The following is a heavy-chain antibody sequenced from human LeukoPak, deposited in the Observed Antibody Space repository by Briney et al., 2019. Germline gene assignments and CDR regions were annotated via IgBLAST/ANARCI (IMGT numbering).Heavy chain of an antibody. V-gene: IGHV3-11*01. CDR2: ISSSGRII. CDR3: ARESYYYDSSGYIHT. CDR1: GFTFSDYY. Sequence: GGSLRLSCAASGFTFSDYYMSWIRQAPGKGLEWVSYISSSGRIIYYADSVKGRFTISRDNAKNSLFLQMNSLRAEDTAVYYCARESYYYDSSGYIHTWGQGTLVTVSS. D-gene: IGHD3-22*01. J-gene: IGHJ4*02.